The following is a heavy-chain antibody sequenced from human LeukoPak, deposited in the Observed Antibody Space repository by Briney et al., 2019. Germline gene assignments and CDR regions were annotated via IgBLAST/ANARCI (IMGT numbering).Heavy chain of an antibody. CDR1: GFTVTTYG. Sequence: GRSLRLSCAASGFTVTTYGIHWVRQAPGKGLEWVAVVWFDGSNKYYSDSVKGRFTISRDDPKNTLYLYMNSLRPEDTAVYYCARGPIVGDSFFDFWSLGTLVTVSS. CDR3: ARGPIVGDSFFDF. D-gene: IGHD1-26*01. CDR2: VWFDGSNK. V-gene: IGHV3-33*01. J-gene: IGHJ4*02.